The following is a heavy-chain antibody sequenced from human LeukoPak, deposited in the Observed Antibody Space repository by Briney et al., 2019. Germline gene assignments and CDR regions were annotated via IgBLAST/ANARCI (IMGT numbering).Heavy chain of an antibody. CDR1: GFTFSSYN. Sequence: GGSLRLSCAASGFTFSSYNMNWVRQAPGKGLERVSVISSSSKYIYYADSVKGRFTISRDNAKNSLYLQMSSLRAEDTAVYYCARVSTAVSLAIDYWGQGTLVTVST. J-gene: IGHJ4*02. CDR2: ISSSSKYI. D-gene: IGHD6-13*01. CDR3: ARVSTAVSLAIDY. V-gene: IGHV3-21*06.